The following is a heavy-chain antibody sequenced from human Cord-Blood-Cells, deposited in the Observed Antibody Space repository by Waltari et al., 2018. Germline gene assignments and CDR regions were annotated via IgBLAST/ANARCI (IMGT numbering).Heavy chain of an antibody. CDR3: ARSFYCSGGSCYDAFDI. D-gene: IGHD2-15*01. J-gene: IGHJ3*02. CDR1: GYTFTGSS. V-gene: IGHV1-2*02. Sequence: QVQLVQSGAEVKQPGASVTVSCKASGYTFTGSSMYWVRQAPGKGLEWMGWINPNSGGTNYAQKFQGRVTMTRDTSISTAYMELSRLRSDDTAVYYCARSFYCSGGSCYDAFDIWGQGTMVTVSS. CDR2: INPNSGGT.